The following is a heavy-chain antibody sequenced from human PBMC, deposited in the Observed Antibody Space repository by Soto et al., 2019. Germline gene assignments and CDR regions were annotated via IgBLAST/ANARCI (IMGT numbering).Heavy chain of an antibody. V-gene: IGHV4-30-4*01. Sequence: PSETLSLTCSVSGDSISNLDYFWAWIRQPPGQALEYIGYIYKSATTYYNPSFESRVAISVDTSKSQFSLNVTSVTAADTAVYFCARGRYCLTGRCFPNWFESWGQGALVTLSS. CDR1: GDSISNLDYF. J-gene: IGHJ5*01. D-gene: IGHD1-20*01. CDR2: IYKSATT. CDR3: ARGRYCLTGRCFPNWFES.